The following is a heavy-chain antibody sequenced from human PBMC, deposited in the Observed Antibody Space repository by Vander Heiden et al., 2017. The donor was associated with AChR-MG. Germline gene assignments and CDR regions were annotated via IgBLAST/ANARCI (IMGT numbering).Heavy chain of an antibody. D-gene: IGHD2-21*02. Sequence: EVQLVESGGGLVKPGGSLRLSCAASGFTFSSYSMNWVRQAPGKGLEWVSSISSSSSYIYYADSVKGRFTISRDNAKNSLYLQMNSLRAEDTAVYYCARDGSGDHYYYYYMDVWGKGTTVTVSS. J-gene: IGHJ6*03. CDR2: ISSSSSYI. V-gene: IGHV3-21*01. CDR3: ARDGSGDHYYYYYMDV. CDR1: GFTFSSYS.